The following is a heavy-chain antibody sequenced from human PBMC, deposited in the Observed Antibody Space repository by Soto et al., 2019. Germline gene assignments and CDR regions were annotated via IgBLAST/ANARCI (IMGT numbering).Heavy chain of an antibody. J-gene: IGHJ4*02. V-gene: IGHV3-23*01. CDR2: ISGGGTSI. CDR3: ARDGYCSGGSCYSVPVFDY. Sequence: GGSLRLSCAASGFTFSNYAMNWVRQAPGKGLEWVSAISGGGTSIYYADSVKGRFTISRDNSENTLDLQMNSLRAEDTAVYYCARDGYCSGGSCYSVPVFDYWGQGTLVTVSS. CDR1: GFTFSNYA. D-gene: IGHD2-15*01.